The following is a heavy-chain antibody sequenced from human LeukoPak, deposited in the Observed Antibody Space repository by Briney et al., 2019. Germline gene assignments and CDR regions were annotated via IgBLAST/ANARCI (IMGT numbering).Heavy chain of an antibody. Sequence: ASVKVSCKAFGYSFISYGITWVRQAPGQGLEWMGWISAYNGNTNYAQKVQGRVTMTTDTSTSTAYMEVRSLRSDDTAVYYCARDRGRYYYYSLDVWGKGTTVTVSS. V-gene: IGHV1-18*01. CDR2: ISAYNGNT. J-gene: IGHJ6*04. CDR1: GYSFISYG. D-gene: IGHD1-26*01. CDR3: ARDRGRYYYYSLDV.